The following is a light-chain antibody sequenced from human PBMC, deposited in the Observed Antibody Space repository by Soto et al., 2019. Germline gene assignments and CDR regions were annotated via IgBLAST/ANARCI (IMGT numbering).Light chain of an antibody. Sequence: EIVITQSPATLSVSPGERATLSCRASQSVSSNLAWYQQKPGQAPRLLIYGASTRATGIPARFSGSGSGTDFALTISSLEPEDFAVYYCQQYNNWPLWTFGQGTKVDIK. CDR2: GAS. J-gene: IGKJ1*01. CDR3: QQYNNWPLWT. CDR1: QSVSSN. V-gene: IGKV3D-15*01.